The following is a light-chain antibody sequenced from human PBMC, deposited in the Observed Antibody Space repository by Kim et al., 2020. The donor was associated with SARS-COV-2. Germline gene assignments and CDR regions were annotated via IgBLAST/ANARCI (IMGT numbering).Light chain of an antibody. CDR3: NTRDSSGNHAV. Sequence: QTVNITCQGDSLRNDVASCDQQKPGQAPVIVIYGKNNRTSGSPDRFSCSSSGNTASFTNTGAQAEDDADYYCNTRDSSGNHAVFGGGTQLTVL. CDR1: SLRNDV. J-gene: IGLJ7*01. V-gene: IGLV3-19*01. CDR2: GKN.